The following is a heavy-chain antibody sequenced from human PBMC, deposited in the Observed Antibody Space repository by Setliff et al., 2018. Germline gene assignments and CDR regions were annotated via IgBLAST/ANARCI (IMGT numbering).Heavy chain of an antibody. CDR1: GGSIGSGGFY. CDR3: ARESATIGEFPLYYFDK. J-gene: IGHJ4*02. Sequence: SETLSLTCSVSGGSIGSGGFYWSWIRQSAGRGLEWIGHLHTGGATDYNLSLKSRVTISLDPSKNQFSLRLSSVTAADAAVYFCARESATIGEFPLYYFDKWGQGIPVTVSS. CDR2: LHTGGAT. D-gene: IGHD3-10*01. V-gene: IGHV4-61*09.